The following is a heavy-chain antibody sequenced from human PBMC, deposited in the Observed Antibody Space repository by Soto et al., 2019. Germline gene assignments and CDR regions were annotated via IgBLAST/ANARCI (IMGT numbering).Heavy chain of an antibody. J-gene: IGHJ3*02. CDR3: TTDLGGHLYYYDSSGPNDAFDI. CDR1: GFTFSNAW. D-gene: IGHD3-22*01. CDR2: IKSKTDGGTT. V-gene: IGHV3-15*07. Sequence: PGGSLRLSCAASGFTFSNAWMNWVRQAPGKGLEWVGRIKSKTDGGTTDYAAPVKGRFTISRDDSKNTLYLQMNSLKTEDTAVYYCTTDLGGHLYYYDSSGPNDAFDIWGQGTMVTVSS.